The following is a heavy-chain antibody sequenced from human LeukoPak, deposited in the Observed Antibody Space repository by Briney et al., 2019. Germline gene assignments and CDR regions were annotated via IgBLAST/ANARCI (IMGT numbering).Heavy chain of an antibody. D-gene: IGHD2-15*01. J-gene: IGHJ5*02. CDR3: ARGHDCSGGSCYMNWFDP. V-gene: IGHV4-59*01. CDR1: DDSITIYY. CDR2: IYYSGST. Sequence: SETLSLTCTVSDDSITIYYWSWIRQPPGKGLEWIGYIYYSGSTNYNPSLKSRVTISVDTSKNQFSLKLSSVTAADTAVYYCARGHDCSGGSCYMNWFDPWGQGTLVTISS.